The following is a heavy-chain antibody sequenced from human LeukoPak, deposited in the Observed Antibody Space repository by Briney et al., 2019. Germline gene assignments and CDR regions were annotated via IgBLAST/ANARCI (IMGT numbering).Heavy chain of an antibody. J-gene: IGHJ4*02. Sequence: RGSLRLSCAASGFTLSNNYMNWVRQAPGKGLEWVSLIYSGGNTFYADSVKGRFTISRDNSKNTVFLQMNSLRAEDTAVYYCARWRSYGSGSYYKMLGGDFDYWGQGTLVTVSS. CDR1: GFTLSNNY. V-gene: IGHV3-66*01. D-gene: IGHD3-10*01. CDR2: IYSGGNT. CDR3: ARWRSYGSGSYYKMLGGDFDY.